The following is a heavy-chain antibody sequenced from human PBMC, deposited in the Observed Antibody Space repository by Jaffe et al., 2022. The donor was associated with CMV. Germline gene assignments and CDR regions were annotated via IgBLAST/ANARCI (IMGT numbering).Heavy chain of an antibody. CDR3: AKDSNSGSYSDY. D-gene: IGHD1-26*01. CDR1: GFTFSSYG. V-gene: IGHV3-30*18. CDR2: ISYDGSNK. Sequence: QVQLVESGGGVVQPGRSLRLSCAASGFTFSSYGMHWVRQAPGKGLEWVAVISYDGSNKYYADSVKGRFTISRDNSKNTLYLQMNSLRAEDTAVYYCAKDSNSGSYSDYWGQGTLVTVSS. J-gene: IGHJ4*02.